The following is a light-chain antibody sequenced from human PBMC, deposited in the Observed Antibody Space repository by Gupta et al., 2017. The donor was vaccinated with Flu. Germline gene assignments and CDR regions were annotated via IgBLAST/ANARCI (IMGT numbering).Light chain of an antibody. Sequence: SYELTQPPSVSVSTGQTARIICSGDALPKKYAYWYQQKSGQAPVLFIYEDSKRPSGIPERFSGSSSGTMATLTISGAQVEDEADYYCYSTDSSGNHWVFGGGTKLTVL. CDR1: ALPKKY. CDR2: EDS. CDR3: YSTDSSGNHWV. V-gene: IGLV3-10*01. J-gene: IGLJ3*02.